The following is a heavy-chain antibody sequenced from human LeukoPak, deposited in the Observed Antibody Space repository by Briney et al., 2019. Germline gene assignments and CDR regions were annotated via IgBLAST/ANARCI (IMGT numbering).Heavy chain of an antibody. J-gene: IGHJ6*02. CDR2: INHSGST. CDR1: GGSSSGYY. CDR3: ARTYYGMDV. V-gene: IGHV4-34*01. Sequence: PSETLSLTCAVYGGSSSGYYWSWIRQPPGKGLEWIGEINHSGSTNYNPSLKSRVTISVDTSKNQFSLKLSSVTAADTAVYYCARTYYGMDVWGQGTTVTVSS.